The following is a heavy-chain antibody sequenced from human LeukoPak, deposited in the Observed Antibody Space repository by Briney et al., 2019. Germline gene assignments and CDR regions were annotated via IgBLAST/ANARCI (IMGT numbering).Heavy chain of an antibody. J-gene: IGHJ3*02. CDR3: AKGARVVTAIRSSAFDI. Sequence: GGSLRLSCAASGFTVSSNYMSWVRQAPGKGLEWVSAISGSGGSTYYADSVKGRFTISRDNSKNTLYLQMNSLRAEDTAVYYCAKGARVVTAIRSSAFDIWGQGTMVTVSS. V-gene: IGHV3-23*01. D-gene: IGHD2-21*02. CDR1: GFTVSSNY. CDR2: ISGSGGST.